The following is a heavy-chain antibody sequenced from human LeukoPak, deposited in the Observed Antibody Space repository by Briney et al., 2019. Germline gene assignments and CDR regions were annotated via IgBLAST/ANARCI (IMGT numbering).Heavy chain of an antibody. Sequence: SETPSLTCAVYGGSFSGYYWSWIRQPPGKGLEWIGEINHSGGTNYNPSLKSRVTISVDTSKNQFSLKLSSVTTADTAVYYCARKLLRLSGFDPWGQGTLVTVSS. CDR1: GGSFSGYY. V-gene: IGHV4-34*01. D-gene: IGHD2-15*01. CDR3: ARKLLRLSGFDP. CDR2: INHSGGT. J-gene: IGHJ5*02.